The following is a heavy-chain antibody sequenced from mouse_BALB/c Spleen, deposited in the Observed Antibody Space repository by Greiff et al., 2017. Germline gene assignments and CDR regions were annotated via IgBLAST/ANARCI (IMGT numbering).Heavy chain of an antibody. D-gene: IGHD1-1*01. V-gene: IGHV5-15*02. Sequence: EVQLQESGGGLVQPGGSRKLSCAASGFTFSDYGMAWVRQAPGKGPEWVAFISNLAYSIYYADTVTGRFTISRENAKNTLYLEMSSLRSEDTAMYYCARDEGYGTPYAMDYWGQGTSVTVSS. CDR2: ISNLAYSI. CDR1: GFTFSDYG. J-gene: IGHJ4*01. CDR3: ARDEGYGTPYAMDY.